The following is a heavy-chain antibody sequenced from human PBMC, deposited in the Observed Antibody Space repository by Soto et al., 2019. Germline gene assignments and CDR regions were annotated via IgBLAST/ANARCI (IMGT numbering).Heavy chain of an antibody. J-gene: IGHJ4*02. V-gene: IGHV4-31*03. CDR3: ANYGALAYDSSGYYSH. CDR2: IYYSGST. Sequence: QVQLQESGPGLVKPSQTLSLTCTVSGGSISSGGYYWSWTRQHPGKGLEWIGYIYYSGSTYYNPSLKSRVTISVDTSKNQFSLKLSSVTAADTAVYYCANYGALAYDSSGYYSHWGQGTLVTVSS. CDR1: GGSISSGGYY. D-gene: IGHD3-22*01.